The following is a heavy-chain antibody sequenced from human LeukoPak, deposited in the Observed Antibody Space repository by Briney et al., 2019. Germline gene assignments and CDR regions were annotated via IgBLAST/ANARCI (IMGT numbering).Heavy chain of an antibody. D-gene: IGHD6-19*01. Sequence: PSETLSLTCTVSGGSISSYYWSWIRQPPGKGLEWIGYIYYSGSTNYNPSLKSRVIISMDKSKNHFSLKLSSITVADTAVYYCARAVAATSGRFSLGYWGQGTLVTVSS. J-gene: IGHJ4*02. V-gene: IGHV4-59*12. CDR2: IYYSGST. CDR3: ARAVAATSGRFSLGY. CDR1: GGSISSYY.